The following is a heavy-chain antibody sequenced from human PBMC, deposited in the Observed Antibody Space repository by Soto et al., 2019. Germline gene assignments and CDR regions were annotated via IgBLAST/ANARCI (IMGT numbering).Heavy chain of an antibody. Sequence: KQSQTLSLPCAISGDSVSSNSAAWNWLRQSPSRGLEWLGRTYYRSKWYNDYTLSVKSRITINPDSSKNHFSLQLNSVTPEDTAVYYCARGSGATHAFDIWGQGTMVTVSS. D-gene: IGHD1-26*01. J-gene: IGHJ3*02. CDR3: ARGSGATHAFDI. V-gene: IGHV6-1*01. CDR2: TYYRSKWYN. CDR1: GDSVSSNSAA.